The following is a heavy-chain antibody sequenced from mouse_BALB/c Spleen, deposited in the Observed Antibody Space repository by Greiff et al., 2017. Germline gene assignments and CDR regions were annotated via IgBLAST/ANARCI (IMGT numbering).Heavy chain of an antibody. D-gene: IGHD2-13*01. CDR1: GYTFTDYN. Sequence: VQLQQSGPELVKPGASVKIPCKASGYTFTDYNMYWVKQSHGKSLEWIGDINPNTGGTIYNQKFKGKATLTVYKSSSTAYMELRSMTSEDTALYYCARYGDYGVGAMDDWGQGTSVTVSS. J-gene: IGHJ4*01. V-gene: IGHV1-18*01. CDR3: ARYGDYGVGAMDD. CDR2: INPNTGGT.